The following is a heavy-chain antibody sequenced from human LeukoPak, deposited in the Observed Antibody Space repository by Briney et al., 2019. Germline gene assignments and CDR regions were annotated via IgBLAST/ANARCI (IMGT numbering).Heavy chain of an antibody. CDR1: GFTVSNSY. D-gene: IGHD4-23*01. Sequence: GGSLRPSCAASGFTVSNSYMSWVRQAPGKGLEWVSVSYSGGTIAYADSVKGRFTISRDNSKNTVYLQMNSLRAEDTAVYYCARDRLRWYFDYWGQGTLVTVSS. J-gene: IGHJ4*02. V-gene: IGHV3-66*01. CDR3: ARDRLRWYFDY. CDR2: SYSGGTI.